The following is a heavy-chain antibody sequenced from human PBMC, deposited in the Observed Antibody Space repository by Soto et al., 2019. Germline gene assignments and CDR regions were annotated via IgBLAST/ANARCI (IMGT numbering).Heavy chain of an antibody. CDR2: ISYDGSNK. CDR3: AREKIAVAAPFFDY. CDR1: GFTFSSYA. J-gene: IGHJ4*02. V-gene: IGHV3-30-3*01. Sequence: QVQLVESGGGVVQPGRSLRLSCAASGFTFSSYAMHWVRQAPGKGLEWVAVISYDGSNKYYADSVKGQFTISRDNSKNTLYLQMNSLRAEDTAVYYCAREKIAVAAPFFDYWGQGTLVTVSS. D-gene: IGHD6-19*01.